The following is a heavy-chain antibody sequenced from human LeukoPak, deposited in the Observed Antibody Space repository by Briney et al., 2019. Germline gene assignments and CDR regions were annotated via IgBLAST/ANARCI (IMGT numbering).Heavy chain of an antibody. Sequence: SETLSLTCAVYGGSFSGYYWSWIRQPPGKGLEWIGEINHSGSTNYNPSLKSRVTISVDTSKNQFSLKLNSVTAADTAVYYCASSGRYYYGMDVWGQGTTVTVSS. J-gene: IGHJ6*02. CDR3: ASSGRYYYGMDV. V-gene: IGHV4-34*01. CDR1: GGSFSGYY. CDR2: INHSGST. D-gene: IGHD5-12*01.